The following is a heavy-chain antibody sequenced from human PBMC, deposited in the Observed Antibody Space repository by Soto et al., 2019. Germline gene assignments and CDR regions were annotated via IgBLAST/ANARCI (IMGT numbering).Heavy chain of an antibody. CDR3: ARARRRLGYCSGGSCYDAFDI. J-gene: IGHJ3*02. CDR2: INPNSGGT. D-gene: IGHD2-15*01. Sequence: ASVKVSCKASGYTFTSYDINWVRQATGQGLEWMGWINPNSGGTNYAQKFQGWVTMTRDTSISTAYMELSRLRSDDTAVYYCARARRRLGYCSGGSCYDAFDIWGQGTMVTVSS. CDR1: GYTFTSYD. V-gene: IGHV1-2*04.